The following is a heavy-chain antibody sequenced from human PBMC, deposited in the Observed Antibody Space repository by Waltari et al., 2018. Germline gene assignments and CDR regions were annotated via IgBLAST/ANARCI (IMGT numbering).Heavy chain of an antibody. J-gene: IGHJ4*02. Sequence: QVQLVQSGAEVKKPGASVKVLCKASGYTFTSYGLSLVRKAPGQGLEWMGWISAYNGNTNYAQKLQGRVTMTTDTSTSTAYMELRSLRSDDTAVYYCARSRITMIVVVITPLDYWGQGTLVTVSS. CDR2: ISAYNGNT. D-gene: IGHD3-22*01. V-gene: IGHV1-18*01. CDR3: ARSRITMIVVVITPLDY. CDR1: GYTFTSYG.